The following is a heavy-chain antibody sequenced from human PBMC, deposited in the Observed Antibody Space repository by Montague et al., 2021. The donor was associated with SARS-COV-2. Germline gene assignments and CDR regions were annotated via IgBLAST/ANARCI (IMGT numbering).Heavy chain of an antibody. CDR2: IFSSGGI. Sequence: SETLSLTCTVSGSISGYYWTWIRQSAGKGLEWIGRIFSSGGIDYNASLQSRFTMSLDTSKIQLSLQLSSVTAADPAVYYCARQYIGYNRRFDYWGQGALVTVSP. CDR1: GSISGYY. D-gene: IGHD5-12*01. J-gene: IGHJ4*02. V-gene: IGHV4-4*07. CDR3: ARQYIGYNRRFDY.